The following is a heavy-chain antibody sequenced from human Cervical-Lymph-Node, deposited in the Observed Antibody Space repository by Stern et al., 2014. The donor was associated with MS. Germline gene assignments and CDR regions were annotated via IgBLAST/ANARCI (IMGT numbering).Heavy chain of an antibody. CDR3: ARHLATIRSGIAGIRRYNYYAMDV. Sequence: EVQLVQSGAEVKKPGESLKISCKGFGYSFSTNWIGWVRQMPGKGLEWMGIIYPDDSDTRYSPSFQGQVTISADKSINTAYLQWSSLKASDTAMYYCARHLATIRSGIAGIRRYNYYAMDVWGQGTTVTVSS. J-gene: IGHJ6*02. CDR2: IYPDDSDT. D-gene: IGHD5-12*01. V-gene: IGHV5-51*01. CDR1: GYSFSTNW.